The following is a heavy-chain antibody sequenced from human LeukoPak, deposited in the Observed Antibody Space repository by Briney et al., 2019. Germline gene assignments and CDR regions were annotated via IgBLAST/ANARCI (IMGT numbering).Heavy chain of an antibody. CDR2: IYHTGST. J-gene: IGHJ6*02. V-gene: IGHV4-59*01. Sequence: PSETLSLTCAVYGGSFSGYYWSWIRQPPGKGLEWIGYIYHTGSTNYNPSLKSRVTISVDTSKSQFSLRLTSVTAADTAVYYCARAPSSGIPYYYGMDVWGQGTTVTVSS. CDR3: ARAPSSGIPYYYGMDV. D-gene: IGHD5-18*01. CDR1: GGSFSGYY.